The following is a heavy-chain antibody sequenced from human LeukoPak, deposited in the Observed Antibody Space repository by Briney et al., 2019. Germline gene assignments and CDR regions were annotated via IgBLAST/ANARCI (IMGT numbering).Heavy chain of an antibody. J-gene: IGHJ4*02. CDR2: ISAYNGNT. Sequence: GASVKVSCKASGYTFTSYGISWVRRAPGQGLEWMGWISAYNGNTNYAQKLQGRVTMTTDTSTSTAYMELRSLRSDDTAVYYCARGFVPSGGSSRFDYWGQGTLVTVSS. CDR3: ARGFVPSGGSSRFDY. V-gene: IGHV1-18*01. CDR1: GYTFTSYG. D-gene: IGHD1-26*01.